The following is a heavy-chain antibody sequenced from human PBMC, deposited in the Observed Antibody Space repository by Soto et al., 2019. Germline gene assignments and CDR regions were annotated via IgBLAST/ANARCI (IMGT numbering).Heavy chain of an antibody. CDR3: TREYDILTGYYAFDY. CDR2: IRSKAYGGTT. J-gene: IGHJ4*02. D-gene: IGHD3-9*01. V-gene: IGHV3-49*03. CDR1: GFTFGDYA. Sequence: GGSLRLSCTASGFTFGDYAMSWFRQAPGKGLEWVGFIRSKAYGGTTEYAASVKGRFTISRDDSKSIAYLQMNSLKTEDTAVYYCTREYDILTGYYAFDYWGQGTLVTVSS.